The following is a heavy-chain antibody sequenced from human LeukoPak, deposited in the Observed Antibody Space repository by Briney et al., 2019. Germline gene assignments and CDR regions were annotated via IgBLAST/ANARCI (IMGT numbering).Heavy chain of an antibody. V-gene: IGHV4-59*01. CDR2: IYYTGST. Sequence: SETLSLTCTVSGDSIINYYCSWIRQTPGNGLEWIGFIYYTGSTSYNPSLKGRVTMSVDRSKNLFSLNLSSVTAADTAVYYCARRASSYYFDNWSPGTLVTVSS. CDR1: GDSIINYY. J-gene: IGHJ4*02. D-gene: IGHD3-16*02. CDR3: ARRASSYYFDN.